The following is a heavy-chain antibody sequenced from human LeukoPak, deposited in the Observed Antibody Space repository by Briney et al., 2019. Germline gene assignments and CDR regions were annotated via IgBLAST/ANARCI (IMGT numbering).Heavy chain of an antibody. Sequence: GGSLSLSCAASGFTFDSYAMTWVRQAPGKGLEWVSSISGGGGITNYADSVKGRFTISRDNSKYTLFLQMNSLRAEDTAVYYCAKYGVDCSSTSCYPLYYMDVWGKGNTVTVSS. D-gene: IGHD2-2*01. CDR2: ISGGGGIT. CDR3: AKYGVDCSSTSCYPLYYMDV. J-gene: IGHJ6*03. CDR1: GFTFDSYA. V-gene: IGHV3-23*01.